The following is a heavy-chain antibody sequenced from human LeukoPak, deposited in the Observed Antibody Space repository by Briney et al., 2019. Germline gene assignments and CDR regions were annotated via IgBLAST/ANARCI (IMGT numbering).Heavy chain of an antibody. CDR3: ARDRITIFGVVTGPYYYYGMDV. V-gene: IGHV1-2*02. D-gene: IGHD3-3*01. CDR2: INPNSCGR. Sequence: GASVKVSCKASGYTFTGYYMHLVRQAAGQGLEWMGWINPNSCGRNYAQKFQGRVNMTRDTSISTAYMELSRLRSDDTAVYYCARDRITIFGVVTGPYYYYGMDVWGQGTTVTVSS. CDR1: GYTFTGYY. J-gene: IGHJ6*02.